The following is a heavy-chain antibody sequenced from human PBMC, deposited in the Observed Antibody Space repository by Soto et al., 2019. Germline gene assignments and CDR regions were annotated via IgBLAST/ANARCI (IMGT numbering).Heavy chain of an antibody. D-gene: IGHD3-22*01. V-gene: IGHV3-48*02. CDR3: ARRRDYFDTTGNWYFDL. CDR1: GFTFNRYS. CDR2: ISSSGTT. J-gene: IGHJ2*01. Sequence: GGSLRLSCAASGFTFNRYSINWVRQAPGKGLEWISYISSSGTTYYADSVKGRFTVSRDNAKDSLFLEMNSLRDEDTAVYYCARRRDYFDTTGNWYFDLWGRGTLVTVSS.